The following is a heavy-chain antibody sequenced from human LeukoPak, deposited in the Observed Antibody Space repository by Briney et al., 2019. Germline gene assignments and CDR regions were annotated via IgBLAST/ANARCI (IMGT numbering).Heavy chain of an antibody. J-gene: IGHJ4*02. Sequence: SETLSLTCSVSGGSISSSRYYWGWIRQPPGKGLEWIGSIYYSGSTYNNPSLKSRVTISVDTSKNQFSLKLSSVTAADTAIYYCARLSGWHAGYYFDYWGQGTLVTVFS. CDR3: ARLSGWHAGYYFDY. D-gene: IGHD6-19*01. V-gene: IGHV4-39*01. CDR2: IYYSGST. CDR1: GGSISSSRYY.